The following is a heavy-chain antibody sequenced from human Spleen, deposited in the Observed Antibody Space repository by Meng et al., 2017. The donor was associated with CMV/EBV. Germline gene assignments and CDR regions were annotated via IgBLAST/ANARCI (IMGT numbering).Heavy chain of an antibody. CDR3: AREGFEDAFDI. Sequence: ASVKVSCKASGYTFSSYYMHWVRQAPGQGLEWMGWINPSSGGTNYAQRFQGRVTMTSDTSFRTAYMELSRLRADDTAVYYGAREGFEDAFDIWGQGTMVTVSS. J-gene: IGHJ3*02. D-gene: IGHD3-9*01. CDR2: INPSSGGT. CDR1: GYTFSSYY. V-gene: IGHV1-2*02.